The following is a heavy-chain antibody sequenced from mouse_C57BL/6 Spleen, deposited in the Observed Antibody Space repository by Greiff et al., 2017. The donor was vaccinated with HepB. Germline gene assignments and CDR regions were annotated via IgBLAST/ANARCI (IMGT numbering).Heavy chain of an antibody. V-gene: IGHV6-6*01. CDR3: TPGRGYAMDY. D-gene: IGHD1-1*01. CDR1: GFTFSDDW. Sequence: DVMLVESGGGLVQPGGSMKLSCAASGFTFSDDWMDWVRQSPEKGLEWVAGIRNKANNHATYYADSVKGRFTISRDDSTSSVYLQMNSLRAEDTGIYYCTPGRGYAMDYWGQGTSVTVSS. CDR2: IRNKANNHAT. J-gene: IGHJ4*01.